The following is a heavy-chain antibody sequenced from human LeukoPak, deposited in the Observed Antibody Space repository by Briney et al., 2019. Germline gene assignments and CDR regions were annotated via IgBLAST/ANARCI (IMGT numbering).Heavy chain of an antibody. CDR1: GFTFSSYW. CDR3: ATLLVPAAILIY. J-gene: IGHJ4*02. D-gene: IGHD2-2*01. Sequence: GGSLRLSCAASGFTFSSYWMSWVRKAPGKGLEWVANIKQDGSEKYYVDSVKGRFTISRDNAKNSLYLQMNSLRAEDTAVYYCATLLVPAAILIYWGQGTLVTVSS. CDR2: IKQDGSEK. V-gene: IGHV3-7*01.